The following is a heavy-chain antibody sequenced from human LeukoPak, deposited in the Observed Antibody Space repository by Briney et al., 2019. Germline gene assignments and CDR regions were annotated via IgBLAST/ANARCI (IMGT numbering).Heavy chain of an antibody. J-gene: IGHJ5*02. CDR3: ARDLYDFWSGYLLGRFDP. CDR2: INPNSGGT. Sequence: ASVKVSCKASGYTFTGYYIHWVRQAPGQGLEWMGWINPNSGGTNYAQKFQGRVTMTRDTSISTAYMELSRLRSDDTAVYYCARDLYDFWSGYLLGRFDPWGQGTLVTVSS. CDR1: GYTFTGYY. V-gene: IGHV1-2*02. D-gene: IGHD3-3*01.